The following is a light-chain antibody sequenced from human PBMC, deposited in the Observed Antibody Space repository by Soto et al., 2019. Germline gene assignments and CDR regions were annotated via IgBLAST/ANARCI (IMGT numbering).Light chain of an antibody. CDR1: QGIRND. J-gene: IGKJ4*01. CDR2: AAS. Sequence: AIQMTQSPSSLSASVGDRVTITCRASQGIRNDLGWYQQKPGKAPKLLIYAASSLHSGVPSRFSGSGAGTDFSLTISSLQPEDSATYYCIQDYSFPLTFGGGTKVDIK. CDR3: IQDYSFPLT. V-gene: IGKV1-6*01.